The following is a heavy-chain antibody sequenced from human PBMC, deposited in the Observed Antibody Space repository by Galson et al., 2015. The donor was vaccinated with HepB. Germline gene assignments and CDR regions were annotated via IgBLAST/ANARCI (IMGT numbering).Heavy chain of an antibody. V-gene: IGHV3-74*01. Sequence: SLRLSCAASGFTFSSYWIHWVRQGPGKGLVWVSRINSDGITTSYAESVKGRFTISRDNAKNTPYLQMNSLRAEDTAVYYCTRVAGGSSGYSYFVPEFYFDYWGQGTLVTVSS. CDR3: TRVAGGSSGYSYFVPEFYFDY. D-gene: IGHD3-22*01. CDR1: GFTFSSYW. CDR2: INSDGITT. J-gene: IGHJ4*02.